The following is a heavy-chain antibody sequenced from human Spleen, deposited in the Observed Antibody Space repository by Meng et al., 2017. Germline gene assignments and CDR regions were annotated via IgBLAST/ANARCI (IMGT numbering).Heavy chain of an antibody. J-gene: IGHJ1*01. D-gene: IGHD6-19*01. V-gene: IGHV3-23*01. CDR1: GFTFTSYG. CDR2: ISNNGDT. Sequence: GESLKISCRTSGFTFTSYGMGWVRQAPGKGLEWVATISNNGDTHYADSMTGRFIISRDDSRNTLYLQMNSLRAEDTAVYYCARDQGIAVAGTPEYFQHWGQGTLVTVSS. CDR3: ARDQGIAVAGTPEYFQH.